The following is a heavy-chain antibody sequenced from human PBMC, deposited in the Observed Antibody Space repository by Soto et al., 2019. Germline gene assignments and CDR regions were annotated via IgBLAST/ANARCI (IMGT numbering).Heavy chain of an antibody. V-gene: IGHV3-23*01. J-gene: IGHJ4*02. D-gene: IGHD4-17*01. CDR3: AKGHGDYGGYFLNF. CDR1: GFTFSSYA. Sequence: EMQMLESGGGLVQPGGSLRLSCAASGFTFSSYAIDCVRQAPGKGLEWVASIGGRGTSSYYAGSVMGRFTISRDNSKNTVYLQMNSLRAEDTAIYSCAKGHGDYGGYFLNFWGQGTLVTVSS. CDR2: IGGRGTSS.